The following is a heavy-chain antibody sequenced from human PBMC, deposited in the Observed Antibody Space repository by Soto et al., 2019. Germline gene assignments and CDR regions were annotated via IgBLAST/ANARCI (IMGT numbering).Heavy chain of an antibody. Sequence: LSLTCTVSGGSISSSSWSWIRQPPGRGLEWIGYIYNNGRTDYNPSLKSRVTISVDTSKNHFSLKLRSVTPADTAVYYCARARFCTSTSCYHYFDFWGQGTLVTVSS. CDR2: IYNNGRT. J-gene: IGHJ4*02. D-gene: IGHD2-2*01. V-gene: IGHV4-59*01. CDR3: ARARFCTSTSCYHYFDF. CDR1: GGSISSSS.